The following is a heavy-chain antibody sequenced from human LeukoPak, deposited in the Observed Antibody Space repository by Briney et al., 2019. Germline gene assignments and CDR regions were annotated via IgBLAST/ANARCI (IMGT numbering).Heavy chain of an antibody. D-gene: IGHD2-21*02. V-gene: IGHV3-7*01. Sequence: PGGSLRLSCAASGFTFSSYWMSWVRKAPGKGLEWVANIKQDGSEKYYVDSVKGRFTISRDDAKNSLYLQMNSLRAEDTAVYYCARAYSYCGGDCYPYYFDYWGQGTLVTVSS. CDR3: ARAYSYCGGDCYPYYFDY. CDR1: GFTFSSYW. J-gene: IGHJ4*02. CDR2: IKQDGSEK.